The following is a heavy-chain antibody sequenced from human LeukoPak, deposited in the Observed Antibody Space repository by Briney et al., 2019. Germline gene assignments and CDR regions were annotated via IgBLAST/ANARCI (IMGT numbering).Heavy chain of an antibody. CDR1: GFTFSSYE. V-gene: IGHV3-48*03. D-gene: IGHD6-13*01. Sequence: GGSLRLSCAASGFTFSSYEMNWVRQAPGKGLEWVSYISSSGSTIYYADSVKGRFTISRGNAKNSLYLQMNGLRAEDTAVYYCAYSSSYGIYDYWGQGTLVTVSS. CDR2: ISSSGSTI. J-gene: IGHJ4*02. CDR3: AYSSSYGIYDY.